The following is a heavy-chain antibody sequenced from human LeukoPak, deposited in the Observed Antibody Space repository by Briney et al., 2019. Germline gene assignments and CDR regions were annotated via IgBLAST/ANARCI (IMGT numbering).Heavy chain of an antibody. CDR2: IYYSGST. CDR1: GGSISSYY. Sequence: SETLSLTCTASGGSISSYYWSWIRQPPGKGLEWIGYIYYSGSTNYNPSLKSRVTISVDTSKNQFSLKLSSVTAADTAVYYCARAGSGGGYFDYWGQGTLVTVSS. V-gene: IGHV4-59*01. D-gene: IGHD2-15*01. CDR3: ARAGSGGGYFDY. J-gene: IGHJ4*02.